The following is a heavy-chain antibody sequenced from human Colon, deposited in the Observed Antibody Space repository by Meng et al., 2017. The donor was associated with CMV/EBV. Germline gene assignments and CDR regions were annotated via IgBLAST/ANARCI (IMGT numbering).Heavy chain of an antibody. V-gene: IGHV4-39*07. Sequence: GSLRLSCVVSGGSISSTVYFWGWIRQPPGKGLEWIGTINYSGRTYYNPSLKSRVTISIDAPKKQFSLKLNAVTAADTAVYYCAREPPSVGDSSFFDIWGQGTVVTVSS. CDR3: AREPPSVGDSSFFDI. CDR1: GGSISSTVYF. CDR2: INYSGRT. D-gene: IGHD1-26*01. J-gene: IGHJ3*02.